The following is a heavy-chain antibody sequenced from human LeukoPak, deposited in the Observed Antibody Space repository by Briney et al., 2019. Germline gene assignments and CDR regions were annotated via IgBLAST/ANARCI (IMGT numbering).Heavy chain of an antibody. Sequence: ASAKVSCKASGYTFTSYYMHRVRQAPGQGLEWMGIINPSGGSTSYAQKFQGRVTMTRDTSTSTVYMELSSLRSEDTAVYYCARGVVTGGSYNWFDPWGQGTLVTVSS. CDR1: GYTFTSYY. J-gene: IGHJ5*02. CDR3: ARGVVTGGSYNWFDP. D-gene: IGHD1-1*01. V-gene: IGHV1-46*01. CDR2: INPSGGST.